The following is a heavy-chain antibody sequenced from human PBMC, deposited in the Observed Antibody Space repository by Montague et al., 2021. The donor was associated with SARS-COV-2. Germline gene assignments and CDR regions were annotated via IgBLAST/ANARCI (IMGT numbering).Heavy chain of an antibody. J-gene: IGHJ3*02. CDR2: VNQSGNT. D-gene: IGHD2-2*01. CDR1: GVAVTSYY. V-gene: IGHV4-34*01. Sequence: SETLSLTCTVSGVAVTSYYSRWLRPAPGKPLEWVGDVNQSGNTIYNPSVKSGVTISEDTSKNQFYLRLNSVTAADTAVYYCARGRRAVVVQGAGPAGRAFGIWGQGTMVTVSS. CDR3: ARGRRAVVVQGAGPAGRAFGI.